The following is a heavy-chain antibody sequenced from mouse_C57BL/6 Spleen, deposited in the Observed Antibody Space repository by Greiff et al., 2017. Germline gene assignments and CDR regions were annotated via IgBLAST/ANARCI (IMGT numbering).Heavy chain of an antibody. V-gene: IGHV1-69*01. Sequence: VQLQQSGAELVMPGASVKLSCKASGYTFTSYWMHWVKQRPGQGLEWIGEIDPSDSYTNYNQKFKGKSTLTVDKSSSTAYMQLSSLTSEDSAVYYCARRPITTVVDWYFDVWGTGTTVTVSS. CDR1: GYTFTSYW. D-gene: IGHD1-1*01. CDR3: ARRPITTVVDWYFDV. CDR2: IDPSDSYT. J-gene: IGHJ1*03.